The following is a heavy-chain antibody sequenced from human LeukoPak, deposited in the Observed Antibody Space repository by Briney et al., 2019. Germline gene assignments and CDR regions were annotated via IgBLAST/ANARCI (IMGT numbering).Heavy chain of an antibody. V-gene: IGHV3-7*04. CDR1: GFTFSTYW. J-gene: IGHJ4*02. CDR3: ARSYSSSRGTFDY. CDR2: IKEDGSAK. Sequence: GGSLRLSCAASGFTFSTYWMSWVRQAPGKGLEWVANIKEDGSAKYYVDSVKGRFTISRDNAKNSLYLQMNSLRAEDTAVYYCARSYSSSRGTFDYWGQGTLVTVSS. D-gene: IGHD6-6*01.